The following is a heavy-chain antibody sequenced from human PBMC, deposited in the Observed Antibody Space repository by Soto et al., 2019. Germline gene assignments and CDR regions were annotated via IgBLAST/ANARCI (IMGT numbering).Heavy chain of an antibody. V-gene: IGHV4-39*02. CDR1: GDSISRSRYY. CDR3: ATEGGIVDANWFGP. J-gene: IGHJ5*02. CDR2: IYYSGST. Sequence: QLRLQESGPGLVKPSETLSLTCTVSGDSISRSRYYWGWIRQSPGKGLEWIGSIYYSGSTYYNLSLKSRITMSIYTSQSQFSLNLSSVTAADTAVYYCATEGGIVDANWFGPWGQGIWVTVSA. D-gene: IGHD2-8*01.